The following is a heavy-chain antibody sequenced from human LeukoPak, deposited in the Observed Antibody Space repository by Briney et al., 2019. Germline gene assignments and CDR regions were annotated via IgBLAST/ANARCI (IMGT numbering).Heavy chain of an antibody. V-gene: IGHV4-34*01. Sequence: SETLSLTCAVYGVSFSGYYWSWIRQPPGKGLEWIGEINHSGSTNYNPSLKSRVTISVDTSKNQFSLKLSSVTAADTAVYYCARGHYDYVWGSYRKNWFDPWGQGTLVTVSS. CDR3: ARGHYDYVWGSYRKNWFDP. CDR2: INHSGST. D-gene: IGHD3-16*02. J-gene: IGHJ5*02. CDR1: GVSFSGYY.